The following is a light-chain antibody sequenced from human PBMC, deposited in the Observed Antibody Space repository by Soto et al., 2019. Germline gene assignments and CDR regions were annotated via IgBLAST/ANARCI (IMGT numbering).Light chain of an antibody. CDR2: DVT. V-gene: IGLV2-11*01. CDR1: TTDVGSSDY. Sequence: RSVSGSPGQSVTLSCTGATTDVGSSDYVSWYQQHPGKAPRLLIYDVTKRPAGVPTRFSGSKSGNTASLTISGLQAEDEADYYCCSYAGSSTLVFGGGTKVTVL. J-gene: IGLJ3*02. CDR3: CSYAGSSTLV.